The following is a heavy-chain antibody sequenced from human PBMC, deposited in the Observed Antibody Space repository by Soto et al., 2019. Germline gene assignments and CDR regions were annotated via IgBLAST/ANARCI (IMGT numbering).Heavy chain of an antibody. V-gene: IGHV5-51*01. D-gene: IGHD1-26*01. CDR3: ARPPYSASYYYFDQ. J-gene: IGHJ4*02. Sequence: GESLKISCKASGYSFTSYWIGWVRQMPGKGLEWMGIIYPGVSDTIYSPSFQGQVTISADKSISTAYLQWNSLKASDTAMYYCARPPYSASYYYFDQWGQGTPVTVSS. CDR1: GYSFTSYW. CDR2: IYPGVSDT.